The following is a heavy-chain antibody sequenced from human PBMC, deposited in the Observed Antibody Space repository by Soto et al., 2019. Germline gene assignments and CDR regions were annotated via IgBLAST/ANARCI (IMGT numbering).Heavy chain of an antibody. CDR2: IYYRGNT. J-gene: IGHJ4*02. D-gene: IGHD2-15*01. CDR3: AREGGGYCSGGSCQVAY. Sequence: SETLSLTCTVSGGSISSSSYYWGWIRQPPGKGLEWIGSIYYRGNTYYNPSLKSRVTISVDTSKNQFSLKLSSVTAADTAVYYCAREGGGYCSGGSCQVAYWGQGTLVTVSS. CDR1: GGSISSSSYY. V-gene: IGHV4-39*02.